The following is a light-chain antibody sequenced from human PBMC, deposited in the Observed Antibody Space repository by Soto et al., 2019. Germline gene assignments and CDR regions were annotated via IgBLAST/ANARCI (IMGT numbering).Light chain of an antibody. J-gene: IGKJ1*01. CDR1: QSISSW. V-gene: IGKV1-5*03. CDR2: KAP. CDR3: QHYNGYSRT. Sequence: DIQMTQSPSTLSASVGDRVTITCRASQSISSWLAWHQQKPGKAPKLLIYKAPSLESGVPSRFSGSVSGTEFTLTISSLPPDDFAIYYCQHYNGYSRTFGQGTKVEIK.